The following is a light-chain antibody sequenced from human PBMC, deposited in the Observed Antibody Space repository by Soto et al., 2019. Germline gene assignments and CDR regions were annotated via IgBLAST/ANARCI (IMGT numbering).Light chain of an antibody. Sequence: DIQLTQSPSFLSASVGDRVTITCRASQGIRSYLAWYQQKPGKAPKLLISAASSLQGGVPSRFSGSGSGTEFTLTISCLQPEDFATYYCQQVNDYPLTFGGGTKVEIK. CDR2: AAS. CDR1: QGIRSY. V-gene: IGKV1-9*01. J-gene: IGKJ4*01. CDR3: QQVNDYPLT.